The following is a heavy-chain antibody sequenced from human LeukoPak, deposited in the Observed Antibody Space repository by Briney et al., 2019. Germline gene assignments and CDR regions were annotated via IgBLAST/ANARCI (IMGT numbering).Heavy chain of an antibody. J-gene: IGHJ5*02. CDR1: GFSFSNFW. D-gene: IGHD6-6*01. CDR2: IKPDGSAT. CDR3: ARGGGSSS. Sequence: GGSLRLSCAASGFSFSNFWMSWVRQAPGKGLEWVANIKPDGSATNYVDSVKGRFAISRDNAKNSLDLQMNSLRAEDTAVYYCARGGGSSSWGQGTLVTVSS. V-gene: IGHV3-7*01.